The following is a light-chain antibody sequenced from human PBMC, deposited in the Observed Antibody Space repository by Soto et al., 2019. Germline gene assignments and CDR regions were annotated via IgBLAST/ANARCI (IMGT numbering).Light chain of an antibody. V-gene: IGLV1-44*01. CDR3: AAWDDSLPGRV. CDR2: SDN. CDR1: SSNIGSNP. Sequence: QSVLTQPPSASGTPGQRVTISCSGSSSNIGSNPVSWYQQLPGTAPKSLIYSDNQRPSGVPDRISGSRSGTSASLAISGLQSEDEAEYYCAAWDDSLPGRVFGGGTKVTVL. J-gene: IGLJ2*01.